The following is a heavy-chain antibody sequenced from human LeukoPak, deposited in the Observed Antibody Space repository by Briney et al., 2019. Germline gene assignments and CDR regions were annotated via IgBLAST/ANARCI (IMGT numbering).Heavy chain of an antibody. CDR1: DGSMSSYY. CDR2: IYYSGST. V-gene: IGHV4-59*08. Sequence: SETLSLTCTVSDGSMSSYYWSWIRQPPGKGLEWIGYIYYSGSTNYNPSLKSRVTISVDTSKNQFSLELSSVTAADTAVYYCARHSNSYFDYWGQGTLVTVSS. CDR3: ARHSNSYFDY. D-gene: IGHD5-24*01. J-gene: IGHJ4*02.